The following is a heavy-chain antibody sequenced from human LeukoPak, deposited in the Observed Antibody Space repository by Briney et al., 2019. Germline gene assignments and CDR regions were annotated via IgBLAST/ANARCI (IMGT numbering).Heavy chain of an antibody. Sequence: GGSLRLSCAASGFTFSSYSMNWVRQAPGKGLEWVSSISSSSSYIYYADSVKGRFTISRDNAKNSLYLQMNSLRAEDTAVYYCARDRQWLDYYFDYWRPGPLATVSS. CDR3: ARDRQWLDYYFDY. CDR2: ISSSSSYI. J-gene: IGHJ4*02. CDR1: GFTFSSYS. D-gene: IGHD6-19*01. V-gene: IGHV3-21*01.